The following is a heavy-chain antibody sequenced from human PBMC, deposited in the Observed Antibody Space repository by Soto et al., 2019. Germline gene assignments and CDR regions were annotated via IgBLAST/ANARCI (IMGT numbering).Heavy chain of an antibody. V-gene: IGHV4-59*08. D-gene: IGHD1-20*01. CDR3: ARLNYYFHH. CDR1: GDSITAYY. Sequence: QVHLQESGPGLVKPSETLSLTCSVSGDSITAYYWSWIRQPPGKALEWIGYIYHAGNTNYNPSLRGRVTMSVDTSRNRFSLTLKSVTAADTVIYYCARLNYYFHHWGQGTLVTVSS. J-gene: IGHJ4*02. CDR2: IYHAGNT.